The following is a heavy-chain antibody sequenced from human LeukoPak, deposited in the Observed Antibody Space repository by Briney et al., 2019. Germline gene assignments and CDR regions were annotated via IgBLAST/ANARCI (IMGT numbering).Heavy chain of an antibody. CDR3: ARGPQGRLRWYPGAEYFQH. J-gene: IGHJ1*01. Sequence: GGSLRLSCAASGFTFDDYGMSWVRQAPGKGLEWVSGINWNGGSTGYADSVKGRFTISRDNAKNSLYLQMNSLRAEDTALYYCARGPQGRLRWYPGAEYFQHWGQGTLVTVSS. V-gene: IGHV3-20*04. CDR1: GFTFDDYG. CDR2: INWNGGST. D-gene: IGHD4-23*01.